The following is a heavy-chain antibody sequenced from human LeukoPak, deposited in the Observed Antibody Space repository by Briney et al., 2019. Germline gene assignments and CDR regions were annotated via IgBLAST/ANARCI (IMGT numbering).Heavy chain of an antibody. CDR3: ARQHSSGYYSPRYYYGMDV. CDR2: ISAYNGNT. Sequence: AAVKVSCKASGYTFTSYGISWVRQAPGQGLEWMGWISAYNGNTNYAQKPQGRVTMTTETSTSTASMELRSLRSDDTAVYYCARQHSSGYYSPRYYYGMDVWGQGTTVTVSS. J-gene: IGHJ6*02. CDR1: GYTFTSYG. V-gene: IGHV1-18*01. D-gene: IGHD3-22*01.